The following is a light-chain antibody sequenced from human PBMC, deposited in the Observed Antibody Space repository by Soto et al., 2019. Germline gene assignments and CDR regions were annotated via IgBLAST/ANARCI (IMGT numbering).Light chain of an antibody. CDR2: SNN. Sequence: QSVLTQPPSASGTPGQRVTISCSGSSPNIGGNAVNWYQQLPGTAPKVLIYSNNQRPSGVPDRFSDSKSGTSASLAISGLQSEDEADYYCAAWDDSMNGYVFGTGTKGTVL. CDR1: SPNIGGNA. J-gene: IGLJ1*01. V-gene: IGLV1-44*01. CDR3: AAWDDSMNGYV.